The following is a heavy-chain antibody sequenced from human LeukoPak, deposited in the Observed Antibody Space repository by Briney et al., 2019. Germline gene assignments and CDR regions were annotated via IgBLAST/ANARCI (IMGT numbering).Heavy chain of an antibody. CDR1: GFTFSSYA. CDR2: IYYSGNT. D-gene: IGHD5-24*01. J-gene: IGHJ4*02. Sequence: GSLRLSCAASGFTFSSYAMSWVRQPPGKGLEWIGTIYYSGNTYYTPSLKSRVTISVDTSKNQFSLRLSSVTAADTAVYFCMRHEEEDGYNAKPFDFWGQGTLVTVSS. CDR3: MRHEEEDGYNAKPFDF. V-gene: IGHV4-39*01.